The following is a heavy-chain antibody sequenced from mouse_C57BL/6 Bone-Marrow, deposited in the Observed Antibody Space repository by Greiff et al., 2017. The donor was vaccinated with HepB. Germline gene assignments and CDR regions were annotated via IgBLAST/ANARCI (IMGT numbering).Heavy chain of an antibody. CDR1: GFTFSDYY. CDR2: INYDGSST. V-gene: IGHV5-16*01. J-gene: IGHJ4*01. Sequence: EVQLVESEGGLVQPGSSMKLSCTASGFTFSDYYMAWVRQVPEKGLEWVANINYDGSSTYYLDSLKSRFIISRDNAKNILYLQMSSLKSEDTATYYCAREQLKYYYAMDYWGQGTSVTVSS. CDR3: AREQLKYYYAMDY. D-gene: IGHD3-2*02.